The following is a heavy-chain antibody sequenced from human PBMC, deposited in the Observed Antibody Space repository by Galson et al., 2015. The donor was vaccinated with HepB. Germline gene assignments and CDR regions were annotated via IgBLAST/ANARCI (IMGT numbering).Heavy chain of an antibody. CDR3: AKDLTGTTNYFDY. CDR1: GFTFSSYG. D-gene: IGHD1-7*01. V-gene: IGHV3-30*18. J-gene: IGHJ4*02. CDR2: ISYDGSNK. Sequence: SLRLSCAASGFTFSSYGMHWVRQAPGKGLEWVAVISYDGSNKYYADSVKGRFTISRDNSKNTLYLQMNSLRAEDTAVYYCAKDLTGTTNYFDYWGQGALVTVSS.